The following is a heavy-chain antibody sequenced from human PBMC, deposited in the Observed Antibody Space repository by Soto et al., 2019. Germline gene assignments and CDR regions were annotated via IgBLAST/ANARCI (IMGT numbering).Heavy chain of an antibody. D-gene: IGHD3-22*01. V-gene: IGHV1-18*01. Sequence: QVQLVQSGAEVKKPGASVKVSCKASGYTFTSYGISWVRQAPGQGLEWMGWISAYNGNTNYAQKLQGRVTMTTDTSTSPAYMELRSLRSDDTAVYYCARDSDSSGYYFLRLFDYWGQGTLVTVSS. CDR2: ISAYNGNT. J-gene: IGHJ4*02. CDR1: GYTFTSYG. CDR3: ARDSDSSGYYFLRLFDY.